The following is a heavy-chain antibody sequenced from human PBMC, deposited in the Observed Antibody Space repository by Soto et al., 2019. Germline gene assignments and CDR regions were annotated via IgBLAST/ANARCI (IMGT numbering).Heavy chain of an antibody. CDR2: IFYAGNT. CDR3: TGTFGGVIVSYYYYGMDV. V-gene: IGHV4-59*01. D-gene: IGHD3-16*02. J-gene: IGHJ6*02. CDR1: GGSIIGYY. Sequence: SETLSLTCTVSGGSIIGYYWSWMRQPPGKGLEWIGYIFYAGNTLYTPSLKSRVTISVDTSKNQFSLKRRSVTAADTAVYYCTGTFGGVIVSYYYYGMDVWGQGTTVTVSS.